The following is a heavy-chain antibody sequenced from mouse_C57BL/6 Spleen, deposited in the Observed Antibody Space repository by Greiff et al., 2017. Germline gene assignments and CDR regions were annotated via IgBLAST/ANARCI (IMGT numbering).Heavy chain of an antibody. D-gene: IGHD1-1*01. Sequence: VQLKESGPELVKPGASVKISCKASGYSFTGYYMNWVKQSPEKSLEWIGEINPSTGGTTYNQKFKAKATLTVDKSSSTAYMQLKSLTSEDSAVYYCARSYGSSYVDYWGQGTTLTVSS. CDR2: INPSTGGT. CDR1: GYSFTGYY. J-gene: IGHJ2*01. CDR3: ARSYGSSYVDY. V-gene: IGHV1-42*01.